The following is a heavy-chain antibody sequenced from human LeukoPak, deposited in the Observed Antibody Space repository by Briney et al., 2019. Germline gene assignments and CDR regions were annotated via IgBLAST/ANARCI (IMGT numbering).Heavy chain of an antibody. CDR3: ARDPPYYYGSGVPKYFDY. D-gene: IGHD3-10*01. J-gene: IGHJ4*02. V-gene: IGHV3-21*01. CDR1: GFTFSSYS. Sequence: GGSLRLSCAASGFTFSSYSMNWVRQAPGKGLEWVSSISSSSYIYYADSVKGRFTISRDNAKNSLYLQMNSLRAEDTAVYYCARDPPYYYGSGVPKYFDYWGQGTLVTVSS. CDR2: ISSSSYI.